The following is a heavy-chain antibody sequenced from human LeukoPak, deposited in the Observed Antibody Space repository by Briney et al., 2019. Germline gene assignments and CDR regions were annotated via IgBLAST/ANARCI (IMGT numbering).Heavy chain of an antibody. J-gene: IGHJ4*02. CDR2: ISSSSSYI. Sequence: GGSLRLSCAASGFTFSSYSMNWVRQAPGKGLEWVSSISSSSSYIYYADSVKGRFTISRDNAKNSLYLQMNSLRAEDTAVYYCARVHNDFWSGYYIDYWGQGTLVTVSS. CDR1: GFTFSSYS. CDR3: ARVHNDFWSGYYIDY. V-gene: IGHV3-21*01. D-gene: IGHD3-3*01.